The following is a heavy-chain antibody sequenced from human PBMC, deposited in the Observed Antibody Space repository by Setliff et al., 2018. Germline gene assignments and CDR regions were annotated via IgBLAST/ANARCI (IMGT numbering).Heavy chain of an antibody. J-gene: IGHJ4*02. CDR2: ISNSGGVK. CDR3: ARDQGSYGYRAFDF. V-gene: IGHV3-48*03. CDR1: GFTFSNYE. Sequence: GGSLRLSCVASGFTFSNYEMNWVRQAPGKGLEWVSYISNSGGVKYYTDSVKGRFTFSRDNAKNSLYLQMNSLRAEDTAAYYCARDQGSYGYRAFDFWGQGTLVTVSS. D-gene: IGHD5-18*01.